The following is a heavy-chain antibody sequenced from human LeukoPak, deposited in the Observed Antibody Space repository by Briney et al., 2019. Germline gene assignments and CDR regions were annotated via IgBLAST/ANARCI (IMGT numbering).Heavy chain of an antibody. CDR3: ARGWIQLWTPLDY. CDR2: ISYDGSNK. D-gene: IGHD5-18*01. J-gene: IGHJ4*02. Sequence: PGGSLRLSCAASGFTFSSHAMHWVRQAPGKGLEWVAVISYDGSNKYYADSVKGRFTISRDNSKNTLYLQMNSLRAEDTAVYYCARGWIQLWTPLDYWGQGTLVTVSS. V-gene: IGHV3-30*04. CDR1: GFTFSSHA.